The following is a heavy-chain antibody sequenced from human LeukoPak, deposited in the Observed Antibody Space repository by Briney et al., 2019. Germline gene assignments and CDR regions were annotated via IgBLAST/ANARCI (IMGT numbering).Heavy chain of an antibody. D-gene: IGHD3-22*01. Sequence: GGSLRLSCAASGFTFSSYWMHWVRQAPGKGLVWVSRINSDGSSTSYADSVKRRFTISRDNAKNTLYLQMNSLRAEDTAVYYCARDRDDSSGYYDYWGQGTLVTVSS. CDR2: INSDGSST. CDR1: GFTFSSYW. CDR3: ARDRDDSSGYYDY. J-gene: IGHJ4*02. V-gene: IGHV3-74*01.